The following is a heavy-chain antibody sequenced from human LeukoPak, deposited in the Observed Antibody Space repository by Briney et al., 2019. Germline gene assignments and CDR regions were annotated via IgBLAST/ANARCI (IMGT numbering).Heavy chain of an antibody. Sequence: SETLSLTCAVYGGSFSGYYWSWIRQPPGKGLEWIGEINHSGSTNYNPSLKSRVTISVDTSKNQFSLKLSSVTAADTAVYYCARGLYDSSAGYYSDYWGQGTLVTVSS. CDR2: INHSGST. D-gene: IGHD3-22*01. CDR1: GGSFSGYY. CDR3: ARGLYDSSAGYYSDY. V-gene: IGHV4-34*01. J-gene: IGHJ4*02.